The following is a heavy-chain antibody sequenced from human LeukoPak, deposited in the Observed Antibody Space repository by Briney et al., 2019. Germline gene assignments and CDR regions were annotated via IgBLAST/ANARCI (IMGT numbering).Heavy chain of an antibody. CDR3: ARDRRGLPPHYGMDV. V-gene: IGHV4-59*01. CDR2: IYYSGST. Sequence: SETLSLTCTVSGGSISSYYWSWIRQPPGKGLEWIGYIYYSGSTNYNPSLKSRVTISVVTSKNQFSLKLSSVTAADTAVYYCARDRRGLPPHYGMDVWGQGTTVTVSS. J-gene: IGHJ6*02. CDR1: GGSISSYY. D-gene: IGHD5-18*01.